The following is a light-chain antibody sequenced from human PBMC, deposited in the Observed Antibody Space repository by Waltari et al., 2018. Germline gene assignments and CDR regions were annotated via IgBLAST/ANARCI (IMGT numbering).Light chain of an antibody. CDR2: VVS. CDR1: SSDVGGYNC. CDR3: NSYAGSNSVL. J-gene: IGLJ2*01. Sequence: QSALTQPPSASGSPGQSVPISCTGTSSDVGGYNCFSWHHTHPGKAPHLIIYVVSKRPSAVPYRFSGSKSGNTAYLTVSGLQAEDEADYYCNSYAGSNSVLFGAGTKLTVL. V-gene: IGLV2-8*01.